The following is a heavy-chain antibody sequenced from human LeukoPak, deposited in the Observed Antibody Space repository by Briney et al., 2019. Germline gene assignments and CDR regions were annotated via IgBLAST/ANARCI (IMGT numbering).Heavy chain of an antibody. CDR3: ARVAVAQYYFDY. CDR2: ISAYNGNT. Sequence: ASVKVSCKASGYTFTNYGINWVRQAPGQGLEWMGWISAYNGNTNYAQNLQGRVTMTTDTSTSTAYVELRNLRSDDTAMYYCARVAVAQYYFDYWGQGTLVTVSS. J-gene: IGHJ4*02. V-gene: IGHV1-18*01. CDR1: GYTFTNYG. D-gene: IGHD4-23*01.